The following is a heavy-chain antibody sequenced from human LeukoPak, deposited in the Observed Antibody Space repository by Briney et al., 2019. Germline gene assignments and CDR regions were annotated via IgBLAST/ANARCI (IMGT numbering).Heavy chain of an antibody. J-gene: IGHJ5*02. Sequence: SETLSLTCTVSGGSISPYFWSWIRQPAGKGLEWIGRITSAGDTVYNPSLRGRVTMSLDTSKNQFPLILNSVTASDTALYYCAREDLKLPHNWFDPWGQGTLVTVSS. CDR1: GGSISPYF. CDR2: ITSAGDT. CDR3: AREDLKLPHNWFDP. V-gene: IGHV4-4*07.